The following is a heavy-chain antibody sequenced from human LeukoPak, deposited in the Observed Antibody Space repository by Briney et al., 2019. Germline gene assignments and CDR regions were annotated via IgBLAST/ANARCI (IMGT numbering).Heavy chain of an antibody. J-gene: IGHJ4*02. V-gene: IGHV3-30*18. CDR2: ISYDGSNK. CDR1: GFTFSSYG. Sequence: GGPLRLSCAASGFTFSSYGMHWVRQAPGKGLEWVAVISYDGSNKYYADSVKGRFTISRDNSMNTLYLQMNSLRAEDTAVYYCAKGVGAQTDYWGQGTLVTVSS. D-gene: IGHD1-26*01. CDR3: AKGVGAQTDY.